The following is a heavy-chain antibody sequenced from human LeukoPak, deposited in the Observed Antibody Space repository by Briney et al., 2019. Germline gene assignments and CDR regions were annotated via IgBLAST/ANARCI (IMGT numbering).Heavy chain of an antibody. Sequence: GGSLRLSCVASGFTFSTSWVTWVRQAPGKVLGWVANIHKHGSGNNYVDSVKGRFAISRDYPSNSVFLQMDSLRAEDTSVYYCARDAGWGYYDLWGQGTPVTVSS. CDR2: IHKHGSGN. CDR1: GFTFSTSW. J-gene: IGHJ4*02. D-gene: IGHD1-26*01. CDR3: ARDAGWGYYDL. V-gene: IGHV3-7*01.